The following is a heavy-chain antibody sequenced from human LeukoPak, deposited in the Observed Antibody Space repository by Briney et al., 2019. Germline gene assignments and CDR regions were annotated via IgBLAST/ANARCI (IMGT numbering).Heavy chain of an antibody. D-gene: IGHD6-19*01. V-gene: IGHV3-7*01. J-gene: IGHJ4*02. CDR2: IKQDGSEK. CDR1: GFTFSTYW. CDR3: AKDDHGGSGWRDYFDQ. Sequence: GGSLRLSCAASGFTFSTYWMSWVRQAPGKGLEWVANIKQDGSEKYYVDSVKGRFTISRDNAKDSLYLQMNSLRAEDTAVYYCAKDDHGGSGWRDYFDQWGQGTLVTVSS.